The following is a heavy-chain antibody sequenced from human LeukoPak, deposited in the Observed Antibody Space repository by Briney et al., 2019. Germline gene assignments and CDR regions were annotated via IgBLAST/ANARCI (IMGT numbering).Heavy chain of an antibody. CDR2: ISAYNGNT. Sequence: ASVKVSCKASGYTFTSYGISWVRQAPGQGLEWMGWISAYNGNTNYAQKLQGRVPMTTDTSTNTAYMELRSLRSDDTAVYYCARDLSVAGPFDYWGQGTLVTVSS. CDR1: GYTFTSYG. J-gene: IGHJ4*02. D-gene: IGHD6-19*01. V-gene: IGHV1-18*01. CDR3: ARDLSVAGPFDY.